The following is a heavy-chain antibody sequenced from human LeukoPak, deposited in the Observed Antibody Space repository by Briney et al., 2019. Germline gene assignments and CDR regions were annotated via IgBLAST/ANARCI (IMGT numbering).Heavy chain of an antibody. V-gene: IGHV4-59*01. CDR1: SGSISSYY. Sequence: SVTLSLMCTVSSGSISSYYWMWLRQPPGKGLEWIGYIYYSESTNYNPSLRTRATISVETYKNQFSLKLSSVTAAGTAVYYCARDKRIQAGYYYYMDVWGKGTTVTISS. CDR3: ARDKRIQAGYYYYMDV. CDR2: IYYSEST. J-gene: IGHJ6*03. D-gene: IGHD2-15*01.